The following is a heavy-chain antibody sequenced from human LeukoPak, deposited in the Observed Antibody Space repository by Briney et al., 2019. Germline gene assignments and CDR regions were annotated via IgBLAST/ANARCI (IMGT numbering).Heavy chain of an antibody. J-gene: IGHJ5*02. CDR2: ISAYNGNT. CDR3: ATRCSSTSCYYRGPYNWFDP. CDR1: GYTFTNYG. V-gene: IGHV1-18*01. D-gene: IGHD2-2*01. Sequence: GASVKVSCKASGYTFTNYGISWVRQAPGQGLEWMGWISAYNGNTDYAQGLQGRVTITTDESTSTAYMELSSLRSEDTAVYYCATRCSSTSCYYRGPYNWFDPWGQGTLVTVSS.